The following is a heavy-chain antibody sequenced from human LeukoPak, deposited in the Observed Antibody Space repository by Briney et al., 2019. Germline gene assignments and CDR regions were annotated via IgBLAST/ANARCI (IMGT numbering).Heavy chain of an antibody. CDR3: ARERGGNSPFDS. D-gene: IGHD4-23*01. CDR2: INPNSSVT. J-gene: IGHJ4*02. Sequence: GASVKVSCKASGYTFIDYYMHWVRQAPGQGLEWMGWINPNSSVTNYAQRFQGRVTMTRDTSISAAYMELRWLTSDDTAVYYCARERGGNSPFDSWGQGTLVTVSS. CDR1: GYTFIDYY. V-gene: IGHV1-2*02.